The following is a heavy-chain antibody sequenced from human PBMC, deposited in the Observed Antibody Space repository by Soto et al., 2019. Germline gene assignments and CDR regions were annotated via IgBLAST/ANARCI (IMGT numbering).Heavy chain of an antibody. Sequence: SETLSLTCAVSGYSISSGYYWGWIRQTPGKGLEWIASIYHSGSTYYNPSLKSRVTISVDTSKNQLSLKLTSVTAADTAVYYCARGAATVTPGWFDPWGQGIMVTVSS. CDR3: ARGAATVTPGWFDP. CDR1: GYSISSGYY. V-gene: IGHV4-38-2*01. D-gene: IGHD4-17*01. CDR2: IYHSGST. J-gene: IGHJ5*02.